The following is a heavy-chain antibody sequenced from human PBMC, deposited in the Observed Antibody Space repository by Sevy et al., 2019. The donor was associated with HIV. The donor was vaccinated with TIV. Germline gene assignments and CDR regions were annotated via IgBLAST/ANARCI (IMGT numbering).Heavy chain of an antibody. CDR2: FDPEDGDPEDGET. J-gene: IGHJ4*02. CDR1: GYTLTKLS. V-gene: IGHV1-24*01. CDR3: ATTKDYYDSSGYPFDD. Sequence: TSVKVSCTVSGYTLTKLSMHWVRQAPGKGPEWLVTFDPEDGDPEDGETVYAQKFQDRVIMTDDISTDTAYMELSSLTSEDTAVYYCATTKDYYDSSGYPFDDWGQGTLVTVSS. D-gene: IGHD3-22*01.